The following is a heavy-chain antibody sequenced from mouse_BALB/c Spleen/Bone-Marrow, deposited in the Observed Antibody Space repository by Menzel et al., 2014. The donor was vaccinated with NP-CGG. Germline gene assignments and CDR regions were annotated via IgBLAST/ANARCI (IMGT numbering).Heavy chain of an antibody. V-gene: IGHV4-2*02. Sequence: EVQGVESGGGLVQPGGSLNLSCAASGFDFSRYWMSWARQAPGKGQEWIGEINPGSSAINYTPSLKDKFIISRDNAKSTLYLQMSKVRSEDTALYYCARQTGTGAMDYWGQGTSVTVSS. J-gene: IGHJ4*01. CDR2: INPGSSAI. D-gene: IGHD4-1*01. CDR3: ARQTGTGAMDY. CDR1: GFDFSRYW.